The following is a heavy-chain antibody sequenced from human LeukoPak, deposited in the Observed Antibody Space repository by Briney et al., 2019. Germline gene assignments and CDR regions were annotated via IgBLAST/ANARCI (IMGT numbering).Heavy chain of an antibody. J-gene: IGHJ1*01. D-gene: IGHD6-19*01. CDR2: TCYRSKWYN. Sequence: SQTLSLTCAISGDSVSSNSAAWNWIRQSPSRGLEWLGRTCYRSKWYNDYAVSVKSRITINPGTSKNQFSLQLNSVTPEDTAVYYCARAEESSGWNMGYGYFQHWGQGTLVTVSS. V-gene: IGHV6-1*01. CDR1: GDSVSSNSAA. CDR3: ARAEESSGWNMGYGYFQH.